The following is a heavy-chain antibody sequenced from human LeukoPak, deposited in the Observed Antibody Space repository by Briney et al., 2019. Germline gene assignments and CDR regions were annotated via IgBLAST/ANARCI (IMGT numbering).Heavy chain of an antibody. D-gene: IGHD5-18*01. CDR2: IYYSGST. CDR1: GGSISSRSYY. V-gene: IGHV4-39*01. Sequence: SETLSLTCTVSGGSISSRSYYWGWIRQPPGKGLEWIGSIYYSGSTYYNPSLKSRVTISVDTSKNQFSLKLSSVTAADTAVYYCARHRGYSYGPTYYFDYWGQGTLVTVSS. J-gene: IGHJ4*02. CDR3: ARHRGYSYGPTYYFDY.